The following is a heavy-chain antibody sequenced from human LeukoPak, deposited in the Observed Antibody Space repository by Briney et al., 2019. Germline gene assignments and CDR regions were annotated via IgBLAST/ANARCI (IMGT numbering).Heavy chain of an antibody. J-gene: IGHJ5*02. CDR2: IYHSGST. D-gene: IGHD6-19*01. V-gene: IGHV4-4*02. CDR1: GGSISSSNW. CDR3: ARDGRGSGSIRGWFDP. Sequence: SGTLSLTCAVSGGSISSSNWWSWVRQPPGKGLEWIGEIYHSGSTNYNPSLKSRVTISVDKSKNQFSLKLSSVTAADTAVYYCARDGRGSGSIRGWFDPWGQGTLVTVSS.